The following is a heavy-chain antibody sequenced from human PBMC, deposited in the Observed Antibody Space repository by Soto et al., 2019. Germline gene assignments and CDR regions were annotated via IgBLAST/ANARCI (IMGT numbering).Heavy chain of an antibody. CDR2: INPYSGNT. Sequence: ASVKVSCKASGYTFTSHDIHWLRQASGQGLEWVGSINPYSGNTAFAPKFQDRIATTRDTSITTAYMELNSLSSGDTAVYFCSSLSSMDVWGQGTTVTVSS. D-gene: IGHD6-6*01. V-gene: IGHV1-8*01. J-gene: IGHJ6*02. CDR1: GYTFTSHD. CDR3: SSLSSMDV.